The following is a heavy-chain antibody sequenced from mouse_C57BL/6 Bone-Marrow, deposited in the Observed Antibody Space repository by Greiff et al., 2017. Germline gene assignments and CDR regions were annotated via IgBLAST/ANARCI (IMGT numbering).Heavy chain of an antibody. D-gene: IGHD1-1*01. J-gene: IGHJ3*01. CDR3: AIGDYGSRFAY. CDR2: IHPSDSAT. CDR1: GYTFTSYW. Sequence: QVQLQQPGAELVKPGASVKVSCKASGYTFTSYWMHWVKQRPGQGLEWIGRIHPSDSATNYNQKFKGKATLTVDKSSSTAYMQLSSLTSEDSAVYYCAIGDYGSRFAYWGQGTLVTVSA. V-gene: IGHV1-74*01.